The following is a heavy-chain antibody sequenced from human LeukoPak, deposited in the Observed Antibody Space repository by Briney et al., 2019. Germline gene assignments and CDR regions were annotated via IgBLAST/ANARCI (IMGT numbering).Heavy chain of an antibody. D-gene: IGHD2-15*01. CDR1: GGSISSYY. CDR2: IYYSGST. J-gene: IGHJ4*02. CDR3: ARGLYSSSGPFDY. Sequence: PSETLSLTCTVSGGSISSYYWSWIRQPPGKGLEWIGYIYYSGSTNYNPSLKSRVTISVDTSKNQSSLKLSSVTAADTAVYYCARGLYSSSGPFDYWGQGTLVTVSS. V-gene: IGHV4-59*01.